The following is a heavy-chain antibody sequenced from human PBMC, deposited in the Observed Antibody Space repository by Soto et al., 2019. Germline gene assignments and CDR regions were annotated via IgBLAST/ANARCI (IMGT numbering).Heavy chain of an antibody. CDR1: GGTFNRYT. D-gene: IGHD2-8*02. V-gene: IGHV1-69*13. CDR2: ITPIFGRT. CDR3: ARVPRIVLPTTKNPLGDSFDL. Sequence: SVKVSCKASGGTFNRYTINWVRQAPGQGLEWMGGITPIFGRTNYAQKFQDRVTITADESTNTAYMQLRDLTCDDTAVYYCARVPRIVLPTTKNPLGDSFDLWVEGAMV. J-gene: IGHJ5*02.